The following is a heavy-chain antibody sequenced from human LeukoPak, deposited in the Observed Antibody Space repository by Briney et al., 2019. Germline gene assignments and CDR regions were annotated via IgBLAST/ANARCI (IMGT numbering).Heavy chain of an antibody. CDR1: GYTFTSFD. Sequence: GASVKVSCKASGYTFTSFDINWIRQAPGQGFEWLGWVNPNSGSTGYAQRFQDRVTMTRNTSGNTASMELTSLTSEDTAVYYCVRGFSGSYYDYWGRGTLVTVSS. CDR2: VNPNSGST. CDR3: VRGFSGSYYDY. J-gene: IGHJ4*02. V-gene: IGHV1-8*01. D-gene: IGHD1-26*01.